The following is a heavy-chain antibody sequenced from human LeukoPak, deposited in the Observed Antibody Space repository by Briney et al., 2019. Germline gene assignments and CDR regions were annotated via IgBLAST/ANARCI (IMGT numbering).Heavy chain of an antibody. D-gene: IGHD3-22*01. CDR1: GFTFSSYE. J-gene: IGHJ2*01. V-gene: IGHV3-48*03. Sequence: GGSLRLSCAASGFTFSSYEMNWVRQAPGKGLEWVSYISSSGSTIYYADSVKGRFTISRDNAKNSLYLQMNSLRAEDTAVYYCARTSDTSGRLYWYFDLWGRGTLVTVPS. CDR3: ARTSDTSGRLYWYFDL. CDR2: ISSSGSTI.